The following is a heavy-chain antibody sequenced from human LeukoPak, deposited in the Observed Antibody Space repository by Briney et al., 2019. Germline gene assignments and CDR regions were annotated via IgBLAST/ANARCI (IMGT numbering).Heavy chain of an antibody. CDR2: IYHSGST. CDR1: GGSISSSNW. J-gene: IGHJ4*02. D-gene: IGHD3-9*01. CDR3: ARVKTSGGPLTGYGY. V-gene: IGHV4-4*02. Sequence: PSETLSPTCAVSGGSISSSNWWSWVRQPPGKGLEWIGEIYHSGSTNYNPSLKSRVTISVDKSKNQFSLKLSSVTAADTAVYYCARVKTSGGPLTGYGYWGQGTLVTVSS.